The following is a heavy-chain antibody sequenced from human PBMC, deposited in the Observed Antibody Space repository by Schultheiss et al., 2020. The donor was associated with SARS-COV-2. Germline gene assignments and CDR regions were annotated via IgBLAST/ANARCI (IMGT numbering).Heavy chain of an antibody. D-gene: IGHD2-2*01. CDR1: GLTFSSYA. CDR3: ARRGIGVEPAALDR. Sequence: GGSLRLSCAASGLTFSSYAMSWVRQAPGKGLEWVSAISGSGGSTYYTDSVKGRFTISRDNSKNTLYLQMNSLRAEDTAVYYCARRGIGVEPAALDRWGQGALVTVSS. V-gene: IGHV3-23*01. J-gene: IGHJ5*02. CDR2: ISGSGGST.